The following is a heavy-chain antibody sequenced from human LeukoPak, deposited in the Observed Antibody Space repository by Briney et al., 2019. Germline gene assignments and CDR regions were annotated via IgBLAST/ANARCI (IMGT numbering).Heavy chain of an antibody. CDR2: IYTSGST. Sequence: SQTLSLTCTVPGGSISSGSYYWSWIRQPAGKGLEWIGRIYTSGSTNYNPSLKSRVTISVDTSKNEFSLKLSSVTAADTAVYYCARGRNGYSSGWYHPVGAFDIWGQGTMVTVSS. J-gene: IGHJ3*02. D-gene: IGHD6-19*01. V-gene: IGHV4-61*02. CDR1: GGSISSGSYY. CDR3: ARGRNGYSSGWYHPVGAFDI.